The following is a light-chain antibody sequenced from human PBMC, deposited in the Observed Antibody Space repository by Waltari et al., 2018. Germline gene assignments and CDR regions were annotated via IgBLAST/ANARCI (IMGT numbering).Light chain of an antibody. Sequence: QSVLTQPPSVSGPPGQRVTIPCTGSRPNIGHGYDVHRYKQLPGAAPKPLISTNNDRPSGVPDRFSASKSGTSASLAITGLQAEDEADYYCQSYDSSLGGSVFGGGTKLTVL. V-gene: IGLV1-40*01. CDR2: TNN. CDR3: QSYDSSLGGSV. CDR1: RPNIGHGYD. J-gene: IGLJ2*01.